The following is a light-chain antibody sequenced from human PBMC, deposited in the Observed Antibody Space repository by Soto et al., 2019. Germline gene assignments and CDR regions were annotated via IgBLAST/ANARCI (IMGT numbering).Light chain of an antibody. V-gene: IGLV2-14*01. J-gene: IGLJ2*01. CDR3: SSYTTSSSVV. Sequence: QSALTQPASMSGSPGQSITISCTGTSSDVGSYNYVSWYQQHPGRAPKLMIYDVSIRPSGVSNRFSGSKSGSTASLTISGLQAEDEADYYCSSYTTSSSVVFGGGTKVTVL. CDR1: SSDVGSYNY. CDR2: DVS.